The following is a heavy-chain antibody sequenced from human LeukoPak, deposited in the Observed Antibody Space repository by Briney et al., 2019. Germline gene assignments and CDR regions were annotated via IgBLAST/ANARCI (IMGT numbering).Heavy chain of an antibody. V-gene: IGHV3-30*02. CDR1: GFTFSSYG. Sequence: GGSLRLSCAASGFTFSSYGMHWVRQAPGKGLEWVAFIRYDGSNKYYADSVKGRFTISRDNSKNTLYLQMNSLRAEDTAVYYCARSPINYYDREMDVWGKGTTVTVSS. CDR3: ARSPINYYDREMDV. J-gene: IGHJ6*04. CDR2: IRYDGSNK. D-gene: IGHD3-22*01.